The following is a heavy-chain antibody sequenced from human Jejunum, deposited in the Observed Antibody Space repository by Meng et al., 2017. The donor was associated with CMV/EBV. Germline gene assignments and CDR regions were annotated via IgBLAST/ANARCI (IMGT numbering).Heavy chain of an antibody. CDR2: IYRVGST. D-gene: IGHD2-8*01. Sequence: VQLGGPVGGVSPPGGCLGLSCVVSWFTVSSTCMNWVRQARGKGLEWVSVIYRVGSTYYADSVKVQFTISRDNSTNMLYLQMNSLRAEDTAVYYYARRDEGNGPFDYWGQGTLVTVSS. CDR3: ARRDEGNGPFDY. V-gene: IGHV3-53*01. CDR1: WFTVSSTC. J-gene: IGHJ4*02.